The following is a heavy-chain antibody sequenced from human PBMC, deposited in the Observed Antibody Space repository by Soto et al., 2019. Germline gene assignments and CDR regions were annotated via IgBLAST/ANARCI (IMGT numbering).Heavy chain of an antibody. Sequence: EVQLVESGGGLVPPGGSLRLSCTASGFTFNTFSMNWVRQAPGKGLVWISYISSSSRTIYYTDSVKGRFTISRDNVKNPLYLEMNSLKDEDTAIYYCARDDRGVPGISGGVVPTTLYYGMDVWGQGTTVIVSS. CDR2: ISSSSRTI. CDR3: ARDDRGVPGISGGVVPTTLYYGMDV. J-gene: IGHJ6*02. V-gene: IGHV3-48*02. CDR1: GFTFNTFS. D-gene: IGHD1-26*01.